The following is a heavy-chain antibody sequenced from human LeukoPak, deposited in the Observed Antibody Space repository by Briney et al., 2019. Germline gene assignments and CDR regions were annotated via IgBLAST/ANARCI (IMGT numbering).Heavy chain of an antibody. J-gene: IGHJ5*02. CDR2: ISSSSSTI. CDR3: ARNTLIQIAAAFLGGKGTHNWFDP. CDR1: GFTFSSYS. D-gene: IGHD6-13*01. V-gene: IGHV3-48*01. Sequence: QPGGSLRLSCAASGFTFSSYSMNWVRQAPGKGLEWVSYISSSSSTIYYADSVKGRFTISRDNAKNSLYLQMNSLRAEDTAVYYCARNTLIQIAAAFLGGKGTHNWFDPWGQGTLVTVSS.